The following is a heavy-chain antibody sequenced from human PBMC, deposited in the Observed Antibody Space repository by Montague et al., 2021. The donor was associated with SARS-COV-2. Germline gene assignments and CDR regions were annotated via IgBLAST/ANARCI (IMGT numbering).Heavy chain of an antibody. J-gene: IGHJ4*02. CDR1: GFTFSDYY. V-gene: IGHV3-11*01. D-gene: IGHD2-15*01. Sequence: SLRLSCAASGFTFSDYYMSWIRQAPGTGLEWVSYISSSASTIYYADSVKGRFTISRDNSKNSLFLQMNSLRAEDTAVYYCARGPYCSGDGCYYWGQGTLVTVSS. CDR3: ARGPYCSGDGCYY. CDR2: ISSSASTI.